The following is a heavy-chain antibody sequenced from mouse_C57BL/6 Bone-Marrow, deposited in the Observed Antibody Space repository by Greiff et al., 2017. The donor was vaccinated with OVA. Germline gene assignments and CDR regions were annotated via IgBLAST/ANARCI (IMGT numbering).Heavy chain of an antibody. J-gene: IGHJ1*03. CDR1: GFTFSSYA. Sequence: EVQLVESGEGLVKPGGSLKLSCAASGFTFSSYAMSWVRQTPEKRLEWVAYISSGGDYIYYASTVKGRFTISRDNARNTLYLQMSSLKSEDTAMDYCTRDWVYFDVWGTGTTVTVSS. CDR2: ISSGGDYI. CDR3: TRDWVYFDV. V-gene: IGHV5-9-1*02.